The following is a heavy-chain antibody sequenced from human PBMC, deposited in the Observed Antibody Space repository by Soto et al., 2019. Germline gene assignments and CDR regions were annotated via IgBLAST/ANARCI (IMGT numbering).Heavy chain of an antibody. CDR2: IKHDGTEK. V-gene: IGHV3-7*01. J-gene: IGHJ4*02. CDR1: GFTFGDYY. Sequence: EVQLVESGGDLVQPGGSLRLSCTASGFTFGDYYISWVRQAPGKGLEWVANIKHDGTEKFYLDSVMGRFTISRDNAKNSLYLQMTSLTVEDTAVYYYARAHPLDWGQGTLVTVSS. CDR3: ARAHPLD.